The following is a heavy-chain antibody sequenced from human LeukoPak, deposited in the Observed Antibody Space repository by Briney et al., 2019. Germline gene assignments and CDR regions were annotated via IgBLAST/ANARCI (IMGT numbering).Heavy chain of an antibody. V-gene: IGHV4-39*01. D-gene: IGHD3-10*01. Sequence: SETLSLTCTVSGGSISSSSYYWGWIRQPPGKGLEWIGSIYYSGSTYYNPSLKSRVTISVDTSMHQFSLKLSSVTAADTAVYYCARVDGSTFDYWGQGTLVTVSS. CDR3: ARVDGSTFDY. J-gene: IGHJ4*02. CDR1: GGSISSSSYY. CDR2: IYYSGST.